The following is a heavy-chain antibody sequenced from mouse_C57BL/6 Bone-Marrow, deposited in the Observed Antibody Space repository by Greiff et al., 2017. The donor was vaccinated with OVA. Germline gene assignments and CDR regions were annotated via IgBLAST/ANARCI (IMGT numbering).Heavy chain of an antibody. CDR3: AREGRGDY. CDR2: ISYDGSN. D-gene: IGHD3-3*01. J-gene: IGHJ2*01. CDR1: GYSITSGYY. V-gene: IGHV3-6*01. Sequence: EVQRVESGPGLVKPSQSLSLTCSVTGYSITSGYYWNWIRQFPGNKLEWMGYISYDGSNNYNPSLKNRISITRDTSKNQFFLKLNSVTTEDTATYYCAREGRGDYWGQGTTLTVSS.